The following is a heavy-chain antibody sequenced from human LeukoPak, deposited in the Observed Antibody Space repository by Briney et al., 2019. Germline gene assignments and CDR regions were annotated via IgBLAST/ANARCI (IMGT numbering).Heavy chain of an antibody. CDR2: ISSSGSTI. D-gene: IGHD2-15*01. V-gene: IGHV3-11*04. Sequence: GGSLRLSCAASGFTFSDYYMSWIRQAPGKGLEWVSYISSSGSTIYYADSVKGRFTISRDNAKNSLYLQMNSLRAEDTAVYYCAREKGLLGYCSGGSCYSTPFDYWGQGTLVTVSS. CDR3: AREKGLLGYCSGGSCYSTPFDY. J-gene: IGHJ4*02. CDR1: GFTFSDYY.